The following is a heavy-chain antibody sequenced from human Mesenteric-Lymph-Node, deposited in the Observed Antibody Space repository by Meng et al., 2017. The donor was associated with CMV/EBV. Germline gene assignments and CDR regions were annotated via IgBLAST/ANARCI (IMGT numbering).Heavy chain of an antibody. CDR2: IIPIFGTA. CDR1: GYTFTGYY. V-gene: IGHV1-69*05. D-gene: IGHD2-2*01. CDR3: ARDVVVPAAGNWFDP. Sequence: SVKVSCKASGYTFTGYYMHWVRQAPGQGLEWMGGIIPIFGTANYAQKFQGRVTITTDESTSTAYMELSSLRSEDTAVYYCARDVVVPAAGNWFDPWGQGTLVTVSS. J-gene: IGHJ5*02.